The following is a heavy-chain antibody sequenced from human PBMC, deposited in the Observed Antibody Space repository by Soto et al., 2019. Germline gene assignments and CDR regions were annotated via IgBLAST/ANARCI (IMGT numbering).Heavy chain of an antibody. J-gene: IGHJ6*02. D-gene: IGHD3-10*01. V-gene: IGHV1-2*02. Sequence: QVQLVQSGAEVKEPGDSVRVSCEASGYTFTAYYIHWGPQAPGQGLEWMGWINPKFGDTTYAQDFQGRVSMTRDMSISTVYMELSRLTSDDTAIYYCARNMDYYYGPGSGNGHGFWGQGTTVTVFS. CDR3: ARNMDYYYGPGSGNGHGF. CDR1: GYTFTAYY. CDR2: INPKFGDT.